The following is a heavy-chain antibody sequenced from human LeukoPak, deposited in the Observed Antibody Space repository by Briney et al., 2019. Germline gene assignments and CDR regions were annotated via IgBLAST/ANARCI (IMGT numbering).Heavy chain of an antibody. Sequence: GGSLRLSCAASGFTFSSYGMHWVRQAPGQGLEWMGWINSNSGGTNYAQKFQGRVTMTRDTSISTAYMELSRLRSDDTAVYYCARDHMAAAGTDLVYYYYYMDVWGKGTTVTISS. V-gene: IGHV1-2*02. D-gene: IGHD6-13*01. CDR2: INSNSGGT. J-gene: IGHJ6*03. CDR1: GFTFSSYG. CDR3: ARDHMAAAGTDLVYYYYYMDV.